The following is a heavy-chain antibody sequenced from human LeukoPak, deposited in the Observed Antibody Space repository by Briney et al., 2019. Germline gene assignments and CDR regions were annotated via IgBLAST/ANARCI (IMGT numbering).Heavy chain of an antibody. CDR1: GGTISSYD. CDR2: IIPIFGTA. Sequence: SVKVSCKASGGTISSYDISWVRQALGQGLEWIGGIIPIFGTANYAQQSQGIATIIADDSTSTAYMLLSSLGSDDTAVYYCASYYYDSRGSRTDFDYWGQGTLVTVSS. V-gene: IGHV1-69*13. J-gene: IGHJ4*02. D-gene: IGHD3-22*01. CDR3: ASYYYDSRGSRTDFDY.